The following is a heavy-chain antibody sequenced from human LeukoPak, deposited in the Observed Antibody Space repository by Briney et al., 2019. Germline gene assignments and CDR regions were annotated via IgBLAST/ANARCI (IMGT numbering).Heavy chain of an antibody. D-gene: IGHD2-8*01. CDR1: GYSISSGSY. CDR2: MYHSGST. CDR3: ARQSNTLIYPRQFAS. Sequence: PSETLSLTCAVSGYSISSGSYWGWIRQPPGKGLEYIGSMYHSGSTYYNPSLKSRVTISVDTSKNQFSLNLRSVTAADTAEYYCARQSNTLIYPRQFASWGQGTQVTVSS. V-gene: IGHV4-38-2*01. J-gene: IGHJ4*02.